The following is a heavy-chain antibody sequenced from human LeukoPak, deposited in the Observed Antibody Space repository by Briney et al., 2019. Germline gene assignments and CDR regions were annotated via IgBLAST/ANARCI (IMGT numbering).Heavy chain of an antibody. Sequence: GSLRLSCAASGFTFSSYAMHWVRQAPGKGLEWVAVISYDGSNKYYADSVKGRFTISRDNSKNTLYLQMNSLRAEDTAVYYCARDDLESRYCSGGSCYSYYYYYYGMDVWGQGTTVTVSS. CDR1: GFTFSSYA. V-gene: IGHV3-30-3*01. CDR2: ISYDGSNK. D-gene: IGHD2-15*01. CDR3: ARDDLESRYCSGGSCYSYYYYYYGMDV. J-gene: IGHJ6*02.